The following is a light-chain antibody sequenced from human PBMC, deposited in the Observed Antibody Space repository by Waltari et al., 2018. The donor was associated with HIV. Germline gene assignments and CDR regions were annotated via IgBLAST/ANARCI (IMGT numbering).Light chain of an antibody. CDR2: DVT. CDR1: SNDVGGYNY. V-gene: IGLV2-11*01. CDR3: CSYTGSKIYV. Sequence: QSALTQPRSVSGSPGQSVTVSCTGTSNDVGGYNYVSWYQQHPGQAPKFIIFDVTARPSGIPDRFSGSKSGNTASLTISGLQAEDEADYYGCSYTGSKIYVFGTGTQVTVL. J-gene: IGLJ1*01.